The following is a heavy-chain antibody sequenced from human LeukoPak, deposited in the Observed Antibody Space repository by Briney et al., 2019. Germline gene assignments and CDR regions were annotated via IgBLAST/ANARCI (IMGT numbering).Heavy chain of an antibody. V-gene: IGHV3-21*06. CDR3: AREGVDAFDI. J-gene: IGHJ3*02. CDR2: ISSSSGYI. D-gene: IGHD3-10*01. CDR1: GFTFSSYT. Sequence: PGGSLRLSCAASGFTFSSYTMNWVRQAPGKGLEWVSSISSSSGYIYYTDSVKGRFTISRDNAKNSLYLQMNSLRAEDTAVYYCAREGVDAFDIWGQGTMVTVSS.